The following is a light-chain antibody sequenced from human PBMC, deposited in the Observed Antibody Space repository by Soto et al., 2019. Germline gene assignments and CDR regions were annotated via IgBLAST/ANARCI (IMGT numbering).Light chain of an antibody. Sequence: QSVLTQPPSASGTPGQRVTISCSGSNSNIGSSFVYWYQQLPGTAPKLLIYRNNQRPSGVPDRFSGSKSGTSASLAISGLRSEDEADYYCAAWDDSRSAHVVFGGGTKLTVL. CDR3: AAWDDSRSAHVV. V-gene: IGLV1-47*01. CDR2: RNN. CDR1: NSNIGSSF. J-gene: IGLJ2*01.